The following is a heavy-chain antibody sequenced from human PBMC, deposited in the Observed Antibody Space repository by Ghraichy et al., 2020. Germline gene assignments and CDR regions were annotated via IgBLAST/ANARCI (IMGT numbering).Heavy chain of an antibody. CDR2: IYYSGST. D-gene: IGHD6-19*01. Sequence: SQTLSLTCTVSGGSISSSSYYWGWIRQPPGKGLEWIGSIYYSGSTYYNPSLKSRVTISVDTSKNQFSLKLSSVTAADTAVYYCASLGGWYADSAFDIWGQGTMVTVSS. CDR1: GGSISSSSYY. J-gene: IGHJ3*02. CDR3: ASLGGWYADSAFDI. V-gene: IGHV4-39*01.